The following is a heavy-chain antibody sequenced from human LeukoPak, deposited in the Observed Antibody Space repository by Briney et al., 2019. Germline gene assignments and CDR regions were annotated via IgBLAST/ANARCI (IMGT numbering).Heavy chain of an antibody. CDR3: ARTRPRYYDYVWGSYRYSSFDY. J-gene: IGHJ4*02. Sequence: SETLSLTCAVSGGSISSSSYYWSWIRQPPGKGLEWIGYIYFSGGTNCNPSLKSRVTISVDTSKNQFSLKLSSVTAADTAVYYCARTRPRYYDYVWGSYRYSSFDYWGQGTLVTVSS. D-gene: IGHD3-16*02. CDR1: GGSISSSSYY. V-gene: IGHV4-61*05. CDR2: IYFSGGT.